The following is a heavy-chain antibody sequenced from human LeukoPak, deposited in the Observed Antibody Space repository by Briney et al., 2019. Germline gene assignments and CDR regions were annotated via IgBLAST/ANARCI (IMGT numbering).Heavy chain of an antibody. Sequence: GGSLRLSCAASGFTFSSYWMHWVRQAPGKGLVWVSRINSDGRSTDYADSVKGRFTISRDNAKNTLYLQMNSLRAEDTAVYYCAREHGGETYWYFDLWGRGTLVTVSS. J-gene: IGHJ2*01. D-gene: IGHD2-21*01. CDR2: INSDGRST. V-gene: IGHV3-74*01. CDR1: GFTFSSYW. CDR3: AREHGGETYWYFDL.